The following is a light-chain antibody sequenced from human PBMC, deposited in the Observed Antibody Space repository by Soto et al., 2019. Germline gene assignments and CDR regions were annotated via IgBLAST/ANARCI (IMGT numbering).Light chain of an antibody. J-gene: IGKJ3*01. CDR1: QSISNF. CDR2: KAS. Sequence: DIQMTQSPSTLSASVGDRVAITCRASQSISNFLAWYQQKSGKAPKLLIYKASALEGGVPSRFSGSGSGTEFTLTITSLQPDDFATYYCQHYKSYPFTFGPGTQVDIK. CDR3: QHYKSYPFT. V-gene: IGKV1-5*03.